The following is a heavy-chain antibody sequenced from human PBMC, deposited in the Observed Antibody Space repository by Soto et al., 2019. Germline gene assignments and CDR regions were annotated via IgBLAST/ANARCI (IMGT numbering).Heavy chain of an antibody. CDR1: GGSISSGGYY. D-gene: IGHD6-19*01. Sequence: TLSLTCTVSGGSISSGGYYWSWIRQHPGKGLEWIGYIYYSGSTYYNPSLKSRVTISVDTSKNQFSLKLSSVTAADTAVYYCARVGVAGSLEYFDYWGQGSLVTVSS. V-gene: IGHV4-31*03. J-gene: IGHJ4*02. CDR2: IYYSGST. CDR3: ARVGVAGSLEYFDY.